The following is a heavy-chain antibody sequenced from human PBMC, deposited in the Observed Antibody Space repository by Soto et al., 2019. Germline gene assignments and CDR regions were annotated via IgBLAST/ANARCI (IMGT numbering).Heavy chain of an antibody. CDR1: GFTFSSYA. J-gene: IGHJ5*02. Sequence: GGSPRLSCAASGFTFSSYAMHWVRQAPGKGLEYVSAISSNGGSTYYADSVKGRFTISRDNSKNTLYLQMGSLRAEDMAVYYCARGVGAYSSGWYLNNWFDPWGQGTLVTVSS. CDR2: ISSNGGST. V-gene: IGHV3-64*02. D-gene: IGHD6-19*01. CDR3: ARGVGAYSSGWYLNNWFDP.